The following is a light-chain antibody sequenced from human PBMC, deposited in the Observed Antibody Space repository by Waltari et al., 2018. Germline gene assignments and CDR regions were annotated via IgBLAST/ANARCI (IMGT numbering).Light chain of an antibody. Sequence: QSALTQPASVSGSPGQSITISCTGTSSDVGGYNYVAWYQQHPGKPPKLMLYDLSNRPSGVSNRFSGSKSGNTASLTISGLQAEDEADYYCSSFTISSTWVFGGGTKLTVL. J-gene: IGLJ3*02. V-gene: IGLV2-14*01. CDR2: DLS. CDR3: SSFTISSTWV. CDR1: SSDVGGYNY.